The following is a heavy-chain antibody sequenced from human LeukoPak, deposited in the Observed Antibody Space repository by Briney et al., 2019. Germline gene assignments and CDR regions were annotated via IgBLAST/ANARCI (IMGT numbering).Heavy chain of an antibody. CDR2: IYYSGST. CDR3: ARGGGSGSYYNVPWFDT. Sequence: SETLSLTCTVSGGSISSYYWSWIRQPPGKGLEWLGYIYYSGSTNYNPSLKSRVTISVDTSKNQFSLKLSSVTAADTAVYYCARGGGSGSYYNVPWFDTWGQGTLVTVSA. V-gene: IGHV4-59*01. J-gene: IGHJ5*02. CDR1: GGSISSYY. D-gene: IGHD3-10*01.